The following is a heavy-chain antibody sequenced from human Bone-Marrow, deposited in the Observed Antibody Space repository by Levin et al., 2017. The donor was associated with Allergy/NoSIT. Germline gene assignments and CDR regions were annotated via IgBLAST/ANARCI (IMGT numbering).Heavy chain of an antibody. V-gene: IGHV3-23*01. J-gene: IGHJ4*02. CDR3: VKDSGTAANDY. D-gene: IGHD2-15*01. CDR1: GFSFKSYA. CDR2: ISATSSST. Sequence: GESLKISCAASGFSFKSYAMTWVRQAPGKGLQWVSSISATSSSTYYAQSVKGRFTISRDDSNNILSLQLNSLRGDDTAIYFCVKDSGTAANDYWGQGTLVTFSS.